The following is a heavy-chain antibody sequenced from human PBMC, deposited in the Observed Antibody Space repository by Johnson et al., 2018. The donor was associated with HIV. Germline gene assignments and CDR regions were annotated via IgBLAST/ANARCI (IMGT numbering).Heavy chain of an antibody. CDR3: ANSLLLDAFNI. CDR1: GFTFSSYG. CDR2: IRYDGDNK. Sequence: QVQLVESGGVVVQPGGSLRLSCAASGFTFSSYGMHWVRQAPGKGLEWVAFIRYDGDNKYYGHSVKGRFTISRDNSKNTLYLQMNSLRDEDTAVYYCANSLLLDAFNIWGQGTMVTVSS. V-gene: IGHV3-30*02. J-gene: IGHJ3*02.